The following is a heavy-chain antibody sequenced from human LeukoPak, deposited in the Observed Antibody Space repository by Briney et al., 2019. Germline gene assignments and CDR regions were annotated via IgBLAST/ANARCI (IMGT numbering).Heavy chain of an antibody. CDR1: GGSFSGYY. CDR3: ARGLRWLRGGYDY. CDR2: INHSGST. V-gene: IGHV4-34*01. D-gene: IGHD5-12*01. Sequence: SETLSLTCAVYGGSFSGYYWSWIRQPPGKGLEWIGEINHSGSTNYNPSLKSRVTISVDTSKNQFSLKLSSVTAADTAVYYCARGLRWLRGGYDYWGQGTLVTVSS. J-gene: IGHJ4*02.